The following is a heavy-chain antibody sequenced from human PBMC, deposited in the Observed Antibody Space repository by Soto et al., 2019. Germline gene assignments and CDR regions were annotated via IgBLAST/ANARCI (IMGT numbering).Heavy chain of an antibody. CDR2: TYYRSKWYN. CDR3: ARGGGGSSSSAGVDY. V-gene: IGHV6-1*01. Sequence: QTPSPTCAISGDSVSSNSAAWNWIRQSPSRGLEWLGRTYYRSKWYNDYAVSVKSRITINPDASKNQFSLQLNSVTPEDAAVYYCARGGGGSSSSAGVDYWGQGTLVTVSS. D-gene: IGHD6-6*01. J-gene: IGHJ4*02. CDR1: GDSVSSNSAA.